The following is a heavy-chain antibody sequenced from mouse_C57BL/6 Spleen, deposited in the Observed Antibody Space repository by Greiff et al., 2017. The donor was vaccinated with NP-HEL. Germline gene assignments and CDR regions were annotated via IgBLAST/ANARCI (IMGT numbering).Heavy chain of an antibody. V-gene: IGHV1-64*01. Sequence: QGQPQQVGAEPVKPGVSASWSGEDSGDTFTSYRMHWVKQRPGQGLEWIGMIHPNSGSTNYNEKFKSKATLTVDKSSSTAYMQLSSLTSEDSAVYYSASCSYSGCWFAYWRHGSLVTVSA. CDR2: IHPNSGST. CDR3: ASCSYSGCWFAY. D-gene: IGHD2-12*01. CDR1: GDTFTSYR. J-gene: IGHJ3*01.